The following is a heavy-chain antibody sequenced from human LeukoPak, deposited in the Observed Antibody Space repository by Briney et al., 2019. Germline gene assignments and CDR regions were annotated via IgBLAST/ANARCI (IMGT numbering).Heavy chain of an antibody. Sequence: SAKVSCKASGYTFTSYAISWVRQAPGQGLEWMGGIIPIFGTANYAQKFQGRVTITADESTSTAYMELSSLRSEDTAVYYCARDEEAAATNRAYNWFDPWGQGTLVTVSS. V-gene: IGHV1-69*13. J-gene: IGHJ5*02. CDR2: IIPIFGTA. CDR3: ARDEEAAATNRAYNWFDP. D-gene: IGHD1-14*01. CDR1: GYTFTSYA.